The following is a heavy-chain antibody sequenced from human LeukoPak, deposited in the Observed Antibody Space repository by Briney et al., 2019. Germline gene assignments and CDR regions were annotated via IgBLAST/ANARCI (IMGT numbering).Heavy chain of an antibody. V-gene: IGHV3-23*01. J-gene: IGHJ5*02. D-gene: IGHD1-14*01. CDR3: ARRTPWFDP. CDR2: ISGSGGAT. CDR1: GFTFSSYA. Sequence: GGSLRLSCAASGFTFSSYAMSWVRQAPGKGLEGVSAISGSGGATYYADSVKGRFSISRDNSRNTLYLQMSSLRAEDTAVYYCARRTPWFDPWGQGTLVTVSS.